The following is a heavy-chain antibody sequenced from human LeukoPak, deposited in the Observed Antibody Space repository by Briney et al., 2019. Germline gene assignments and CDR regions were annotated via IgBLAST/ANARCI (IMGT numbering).Heavy chain of an antibody. V-gene: IGHV3-11*05. CDR1: GFTFSDYY. J-gene: IGHJ4*02. CDR3: ARVTVGGGYYFDY. CDR2: ISSSSSYT. Sequence: GGSLRLSCAASGFTFSDYYMTWIRQAPGKGLEWISYISSSSSYTNYADSVKGRFTISRDNAKNSLYLQMNSLGAEDTAVHYCARVTVGGGYYFDYWGQGTLVTVSS. D-gene: IGHD2-15*01.